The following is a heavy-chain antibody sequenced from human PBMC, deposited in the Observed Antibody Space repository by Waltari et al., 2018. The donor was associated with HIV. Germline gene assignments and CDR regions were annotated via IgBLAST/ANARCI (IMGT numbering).Heavy chain of an antibody. Sequence: EVQLVETGGALVQPGGGLRVSCVASGFTFSKYWMTWVRRAPGKGLEWVANIKQDGNEKNYLDSVTGRVTSSRDNAKNSLYRQRNNLRDEDSARYYCARAYSGTYRIGDYWGQGTLVTVSS. CDR2: IKQDGNEK. CDR1: GFTFSKYW. CDR3: ARAYSGTYRIGDY. V-gene: IGHV3-7*01. D-gene: IGHD1-26*01. J-gene: IGHJ4*02.